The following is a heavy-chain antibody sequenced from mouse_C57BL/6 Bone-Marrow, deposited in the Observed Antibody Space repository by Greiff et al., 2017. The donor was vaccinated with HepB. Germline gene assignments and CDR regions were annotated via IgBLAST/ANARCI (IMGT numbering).Heavy chain of an antibody. CDR3: TGGLPYFDY. D-gene: IGHD2-4*01. J-gene: IGHJ2*01. Sequence: EVKLMESGAELVRPGASVKLSCTASGFNIKDDYMHWVNQRPEQGLEWIGWIDPENGDTEYASKFQGKATITADTSSNTAYLQLSSLTSEDTAGYYCTGGLPYFDYWGQGTTLTVSA. CDR1: GFNIKDDY. V-gene: IGHV14-4*01. CDR2: IDPENGDT.